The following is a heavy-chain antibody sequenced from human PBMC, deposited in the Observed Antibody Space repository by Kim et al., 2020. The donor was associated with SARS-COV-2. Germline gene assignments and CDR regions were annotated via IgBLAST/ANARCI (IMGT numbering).Heavy chain of an antibody. CDR3: ARGGVLLWFGDPSGWFDP. J-gene: IGHJ5*02. CDR2: INAGNGNT. D-gene: IGHD3-10*01. Sequence: ASVKVSCKASGYTFTSYAMHWVRQAPGQRLEWMGWINAGNGNTKYSQKFQGRVTITRDTSASTAYMELSSLRSDDTAVYYCARGGVLLWFGDPSGWFDPWGQGTLVTVSS. CDR1: GYTFTSYA. V-gene: IGHV1-3*01.